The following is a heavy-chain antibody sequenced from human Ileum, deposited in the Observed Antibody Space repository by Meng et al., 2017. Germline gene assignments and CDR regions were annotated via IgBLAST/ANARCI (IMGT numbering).Heavy chain of an antibody. J-gene: IGHJ4*02. Sequence: ASVKVSCKASGYTFTGYYMHWVRQAPGQGLEWMGRINPNSGGTNYAQEFQGRVTMTRDTSISTAYMELSRLRSDDTAVYYCALVAGDYGGEVYWGQGTLVTVSS. CDR2: INPNSGGT. CDR1: GYTFTGYY. V-gene: IGHV1-2*06. CDR3: ALVAGDYGGEVY. D-gene: IGHD4-17*01.